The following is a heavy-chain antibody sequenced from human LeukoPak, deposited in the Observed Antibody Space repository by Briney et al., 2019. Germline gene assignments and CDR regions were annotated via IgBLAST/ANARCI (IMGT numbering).Heavy chain of an antibody. J-gene: IGHJ4*02. CDR1: GFTFSSYA. D-gene: IGHD1-7*01. V-gene: IGHV3-30-3*01. CDR3: ARDLLELRL. CDR2: ISYDGSNK. Sequence: GGSLRLSCAASGFTFSSYAMHWVRQAPGKGLEWVAVISYDGSNKYYADSVKGRFTISRDNSKNTLYLQMNILRAENTAVYYCARDLLELRLWGQGTLVTVSS.